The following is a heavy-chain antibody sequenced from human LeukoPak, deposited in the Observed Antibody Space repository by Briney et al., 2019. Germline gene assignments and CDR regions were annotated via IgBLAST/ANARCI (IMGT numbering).Heavy chain of an antibody. CDR2: ISGSGGST. CDR3: AKDLVLRFLEWLL. V-gene: IGHV3-23*01. J-gene: IGHJ4*02. CDR1: GFTFSSYA. Sequence: PGGSLRLSCAASGFTFSSYAMSWVRQAPGKGLEGVSAISGSGGSTYYADSVKGRFTISRDNSKNTLYLQMNSLRAEDTAVYYCAKDLVLRFLEWLLGGQGTLVTVSS. D-gene: IGHD3-3*01.